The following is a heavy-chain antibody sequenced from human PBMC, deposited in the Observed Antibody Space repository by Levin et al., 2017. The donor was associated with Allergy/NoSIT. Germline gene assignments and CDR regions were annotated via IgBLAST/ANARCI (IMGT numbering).Heavy chain of an antibody. CDR3: AREMANTRGWYTVDY. J-gene: IGHJ4*02. Sequence: GGSLRLSCAASGFTFSTYAMAWVRRTPGTGLEWVSTIRDSGGRTYYANSVKGRFTISRDDSKSSLYLQMSGLRGEDTALYYCAREMANTRGWYTVDYWGQGGLVAVSS. D-gene: IGHD6-19*01. CDR2: IRDSGGRT. V-gene: IGHV3-23*01. CDR1: GFTFSTYA.